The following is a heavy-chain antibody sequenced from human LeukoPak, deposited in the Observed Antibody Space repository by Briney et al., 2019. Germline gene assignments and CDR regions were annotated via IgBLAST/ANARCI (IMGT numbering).Heavy chain of an antibody. CDR3: ARRTSIAVASTPAFDI. D-gene: IGHD6-19*01. CDR1: GFTVSSNY. Sequence: GGSLRLSCAASGFTVSSNYMSWVRQAPGKGLEWVSVIYSGGSTYYADSVKGRFTISRDNAKNSLYLQMNSLRAEDTAVYYCARRTSIAVASTPAFDIWGQGTMVTVSS. V-gene: IGHV3-66*01. J-gene: IGHJ3*02. CDR2: IYSGGST.